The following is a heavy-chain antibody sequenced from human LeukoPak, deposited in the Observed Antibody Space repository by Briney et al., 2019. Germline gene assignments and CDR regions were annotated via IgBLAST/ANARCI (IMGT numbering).Heavy chain of an antibody. CDR3: ARGSFSRWTTQSYFDY. V-gene: IGHV1-8*01. CDR2: MSPNSGNT. Sequence: GASVKVSCKASGYTFTSYDIYWLRQAPGQGPEWMGWMSPNSGNTGSVQRFQGRVTMTRDTSMSSAYMELSNLRPEDTAVYYCARGSFSRWTTQSYFDYWGQGTLVTVSS. J-gene: IGHJ4*02. CDR1: GYTFTSYD. D-gene: IGHD4-23*01.